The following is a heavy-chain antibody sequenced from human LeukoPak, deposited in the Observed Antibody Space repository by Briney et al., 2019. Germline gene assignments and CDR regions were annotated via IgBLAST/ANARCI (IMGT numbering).Heavy chain of an antibody. CDR1: GGSMSFYY. D-gene: IGHD1-26*01. CDR2: IYYSGST. J-gene: IGHJ6*03. Sequence: SSETLSLTCTVSGGSMSFYYWTWIRQPPGKGLEWIGYIYYSGSTNYKPSLESRVTISVDTSKNQFSLKLSSVTAADTAVYYCARVVGAPYYYYYMDVWGKGTTVTVSS. CDR3: ARVVGAPYYYYYMDV. V-gene: IGHV4-59*08.